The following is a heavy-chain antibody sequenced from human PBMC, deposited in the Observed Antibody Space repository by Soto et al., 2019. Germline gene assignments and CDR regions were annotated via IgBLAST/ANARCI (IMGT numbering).Heavy chain of an antibody. CDR3: ARGWIQLWLRGWFDP. D-gene: IGHD5-18*01. J-gene: IGHJ5*02. Sequence: VKVSCKASGGTFSSYAISWVRQAPGQGLEWMGGIIPIFGTANYAQKFQGRVTITADKSTSTAYMELSSLRSEDTAVYYCARGWIQLWLRGWFDPWGQGTLVTVSS. CDR1: GGTFSSYA. V-gene: IGHV1-69*06. CDR2: IIPIFGTA.